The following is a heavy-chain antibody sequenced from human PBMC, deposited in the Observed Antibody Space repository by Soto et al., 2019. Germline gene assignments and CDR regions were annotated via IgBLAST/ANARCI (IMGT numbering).Heavy chain of an antibody. CDR3: ARVFDSSGLDY. J-gene: IGHJ4*02. V-gene: IGHV4-30-4*01. Sequence: SATLPLTCTVSGDSIVSGDYYWSWIRQPPRKGLEWIGYIYYSGSTYYNPSLKSRVTISVDTSKNQFSLKLSSVTAADTAVYYCARVFDSSGLDYWGQGTLVTVSS. D-gene: IGHD3-22*01. CDR2: IYYSGST. CDR1: GDSIVSGDYY.